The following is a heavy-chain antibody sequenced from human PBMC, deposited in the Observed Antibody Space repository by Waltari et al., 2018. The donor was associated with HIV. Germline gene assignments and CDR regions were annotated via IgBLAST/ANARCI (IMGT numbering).Heavy chain of an antibody. CDR2: SRSNANGYTT. CDR3: GRGAAGSVSDY. CDR1: GFTLSDHY. D-gene: IGHD2-15*01. Sequence: EVQLVESVGGLVQPGGSLRLSCAASGFTLSDHYMDWVRQAPGKGLEWVGRSRSNANGYTTEYAASVEGRFSISRDEASNSAYLQMNSLKTEDTAVYFCGRGAAGSVSDYWGPGTLVTVSS. J-gene: IGHJ4*02. V-gene: IGHV3-72*01.